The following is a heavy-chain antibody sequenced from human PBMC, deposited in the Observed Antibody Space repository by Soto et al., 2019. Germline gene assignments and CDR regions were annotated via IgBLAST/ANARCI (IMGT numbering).Heavy chain of an antibody. CDR2: IFYSGST. D-gene: IGHD5-18*01. J-gene: IGHJ4*02. Sequence: SETLSLTCTVSGGSIRIYYWTWIRHPPGKGLEWLGYIFYSGSTFYNPSLKSRVTISIHTSKSQFSLQLTSVTAADTAVYYCARGAADTAMVDSWGQGTLVTVSS. V-gene: IGHV4-59*01. CDR1: GGSIRIYY. CDR3: ARGAADTAMVDS.